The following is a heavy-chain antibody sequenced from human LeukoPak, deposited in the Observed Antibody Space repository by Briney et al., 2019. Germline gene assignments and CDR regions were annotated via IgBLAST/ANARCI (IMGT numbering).Heavy chain of an antibody. D-gene: IGHD3-10*01. CDR3: ARLHGLGSFFAF. CDR2: IYPGDSDT. Sequence: GESLKISCKASGYSFDKYWIGWVRQKPGKCLELMGIIYPGDSDTRYRPSFEGQITISADKSINTAYLQWRSLKASDTAMYYCARLHGLGSFFAFWGQGTLVTVFS. CDR1: GYSFDKYW. J-gene: IGHJ4*02. V-gene: IGHV5-51*01.